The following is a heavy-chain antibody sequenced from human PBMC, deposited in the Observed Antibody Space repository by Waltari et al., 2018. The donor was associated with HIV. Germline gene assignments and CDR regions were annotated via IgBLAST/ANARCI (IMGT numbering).Heavy chain of an antibody. V-gene: IGHV3-73*02. J-gene: IGHJ3*01. CDR1: GFTFSRSA. Sequence: EVQLVESGGGLVQPGESLELSCAASGFTFSRSAIHWVRQAPGKGLDWIGRIRSKANGYTTAYGASVKGRFIISRDDSKNTAYLQMSSLKTEDTALFYCTRLSGNDAFDVWGQGTLVTVSS. CDR3: TRLSGNDAFDV. D-gene: IGHD1-1*01. CDR2: IRSKANGYTT.